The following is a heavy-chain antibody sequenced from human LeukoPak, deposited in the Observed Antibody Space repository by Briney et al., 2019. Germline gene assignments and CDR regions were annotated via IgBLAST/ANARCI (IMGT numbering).Heavy chain of an antibody. V-gene: IGHV4-39*07. Sequence: PSETLSLTCTVSGGSISSSSYYWGWIRQPPGKGLEWIGSIYYSGSTYYNPSLKSRVTISVDTSKNQFSLKLSSVTAADTAVYYCARDRERGEFDYWGQGTLVTVSS. J-gene: IGHJ4*02. CDR1: GGSISSSSYY. CDR3: ARDRERGEFDY. D-gene: IGHD1-1*01. CDR2: IYYSGST.